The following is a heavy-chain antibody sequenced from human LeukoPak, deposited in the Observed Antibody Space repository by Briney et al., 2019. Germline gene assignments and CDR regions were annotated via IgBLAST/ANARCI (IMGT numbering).Heavy chain of an antibody. CDR3: ARGDGVYVY. D-gene: IGHD5/OR15-5a*01. CDR1: GFTVSSNY. V-gene: IGHV3-53*01. J-gene: IGHJ4*02. Sequence: GGSLRLSCAASGFTVSSNYMTWVHQAPGQGLEWVSVIYFGGTTYYADSVKGRFTISRDNSKNTVYLQMNSLRVEDTAVYYCARGDGVYVYWGQGTLVTVSS. CDR2: IYFGGTT.